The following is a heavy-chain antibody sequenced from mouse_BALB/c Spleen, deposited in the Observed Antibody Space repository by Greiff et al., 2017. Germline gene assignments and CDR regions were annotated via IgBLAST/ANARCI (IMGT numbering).Heavy chain of an antibody. CDR2: ISSGSSTI. CDR1: GFTFSSFG. J-gene: IGHJ4*01. CDR3: ARIHYYAMDY. Sequence: VESGGGLVQPGGSRKLSCAASGFTFSSFGMHWVRQAPEKGLEWVAYISSGSSTIYYADTVKGRFTISRDNPKNTLFLQMTSLRSEDTAMYYCARIHYYAMDYWGQGTSVTVSS. V-gene: IGHV5-17*02.